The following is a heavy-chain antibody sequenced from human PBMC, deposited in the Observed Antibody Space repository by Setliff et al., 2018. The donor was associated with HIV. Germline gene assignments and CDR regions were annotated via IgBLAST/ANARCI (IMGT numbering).Heavy chain of an antibody. CDR1: GGSISSGSHY. D-gene: IGHD3-22*01. Sequence: SSETLSLTCTVSGGSISSGSHYWSWIRQPAGKGLEWIGRIHTRGNTDYNPSLKSRVTISVDTSKNQFSLKLSSVTAADTAVYYCARFYYHYDSTNDAFDIWGQGTMVTVSS. CDR2: IHTRGNT. J-gene: IGHJ3*02. V-gene: IGHV4-61*02. CDR3: ARFYYHYDSTNDAFDI.